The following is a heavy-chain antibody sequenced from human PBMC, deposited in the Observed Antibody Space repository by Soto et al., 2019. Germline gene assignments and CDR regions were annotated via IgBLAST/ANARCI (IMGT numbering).Heavy chain of an antibody. CDR2: IRSKVYGGTT. CDR3: TSTIFGVVIPGGYYYGMDV. D-gene: IGHD3-3*01. V-gene: IGHV3-49*03. Sequence: GGFLRLSCTASGFTFGDYAMSWFRQAPGKGLEWVGFIRSKVYGGTTEYAASVKGRFTISRDDSKSIAYLQMNSLKTEDTAVYYCTSTIFGVVIPGGYYYGMDVWGQGTTVTV. J-gene: IGHJ6*02. CDR1: GFTFGDYA.